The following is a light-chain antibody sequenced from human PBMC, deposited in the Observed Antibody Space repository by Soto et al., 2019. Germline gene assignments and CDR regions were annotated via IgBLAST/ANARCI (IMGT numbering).Light chain of an antibody. CDR2: GAS. Sequence: EIVLTQSPGTLSLSPGERATLSCRASQSVSSSYLAWYQQKPGQAPRLLIYGASSRATGIPDRFSGSGSGTDFTLTISRLEPEDCAVYYCQQYGSSVTFGQGTK. CDR1: QSVSSSY. CDR3: QQYGSSVT. J-gene: IGKJ1*01. V-gene: IGKV3-20*01.